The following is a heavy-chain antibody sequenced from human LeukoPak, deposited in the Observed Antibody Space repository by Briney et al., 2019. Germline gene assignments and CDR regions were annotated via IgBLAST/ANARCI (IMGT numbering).Heavy chain of an antibody. Sequence: PSETLSLTCTVSGGSISSYYWSWIRQPPGKGLEWIGYIYHSGSTYYNPSLKSRVTISVDRSKNQFSLKLSSVTAADTAVYYCARIEMATITHFDYWGQGTLVTVSS. V-gene: IGHV4-59*12. CDR1: GGSISSYY. J-gene: IGHJ4*02. CDR3: ARIEMATITHFDY. D-gene: IGHD5-24*01. CDR2: IYHSGST.